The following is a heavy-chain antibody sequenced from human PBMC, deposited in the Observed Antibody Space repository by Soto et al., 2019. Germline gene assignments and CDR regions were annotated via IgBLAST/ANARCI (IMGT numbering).Heavy chain of an antibody. CDR3: ARAAQAVAEPGVYDY. D-gene: IGHD6-13*01. Sequence: QVQLVQSGAEVKKPGSSVKVSCKASGGTFSSYTISWVRQAPGQGLEWMGRIIPILGIANYAQKFQGRVTVTVDKFTSTVYMELSSQRSEDTAVYILARAAQAVAEPGVYDYWGQGTLVTVSS. CDR1: GGTFSSYT. J-gene: IGHJ4*02. V-gene: IGHV1-69*02. CDR2: IIPILGIA.